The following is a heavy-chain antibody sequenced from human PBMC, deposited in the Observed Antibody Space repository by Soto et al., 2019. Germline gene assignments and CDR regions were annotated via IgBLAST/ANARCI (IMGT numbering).Heavy chain of an antibody. V-gene: IGHV1-2*02. D-gene: IGHD5-12*01. Sequence: QVQLVQSGAEVKKPGASVKVSCRASGYTFTGYYIHWVRQAPGQGLQWMGWVNPKSGGGNVAQRFQGRVTMTRDTSITTAYMELSSLRSDDTAVYYCARANSGDDDEFDYWSQGTLVTVSS. J-gene: IGHJ4*02. CDR2: VNPKSGGG. CDR1: GYTFTGYY. CDR3: ARANSGDDDEFDY.